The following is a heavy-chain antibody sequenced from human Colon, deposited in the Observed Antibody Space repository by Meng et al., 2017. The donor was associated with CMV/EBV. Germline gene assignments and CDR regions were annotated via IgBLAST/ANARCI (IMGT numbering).Heavy chain of an antibody. Sequence: TFSGFSLSSSGLAVGWIRQPPGKALECLALIYWDDDKRYSPSLKNRLTVTKDTSKNQVVLTMTNMDPADTATYYCAHRRGFSYVDFDFWGQGTLVTVSS. V-gene: IGHV2-5*02. CDR1: GFSLSSSGLA. J-gene: IGHJ4*02. CDR3: AHRRGFSYVDFDF. D-gene: IGHD5-12*01. CDR2: IYWDDDK.